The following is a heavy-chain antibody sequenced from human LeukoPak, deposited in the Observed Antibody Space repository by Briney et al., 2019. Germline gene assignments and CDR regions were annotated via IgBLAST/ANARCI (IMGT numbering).Heavy chain of an antibody. CDR2: IYYSGST. CDR1: GGSISSHY. Sequence: PSETLSLTCTVSGGSISSHYWSWIRQPPGKGLEWIGYIYYSGSTNYNPSLKSRVTISVDTSKNRFSLKLSSVTAADTAVYYCARDLNLWGQGTLVTVSS. CDR3: ARDLNL. V-gene: IGHV4-59*11. J-gene: IGHJ4*02.